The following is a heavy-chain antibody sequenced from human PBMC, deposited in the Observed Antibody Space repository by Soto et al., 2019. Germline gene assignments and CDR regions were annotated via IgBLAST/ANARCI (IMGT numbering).Heavy chain of an antibody. CDR3: ARRGYCSSTSCPTDAFDI. V-gene: IGHV4-34*01. J-gene: IGHJ3*02. CDR1: GGSFSGYY. D-gene: IGHD2-2*01. CDR2: INHSGST. Sequence: QVQLQQWGAGLLKPSETLSLTCAVYGGSFSGYYWSWIRQPPGKGLEWIGEINHSGSTNYNPSLKRRVIISVDTSKTQFSLKLSSVTAADTAVYYCARRGYCSSTSCPTDAFDIWGQGTMVTVSS.